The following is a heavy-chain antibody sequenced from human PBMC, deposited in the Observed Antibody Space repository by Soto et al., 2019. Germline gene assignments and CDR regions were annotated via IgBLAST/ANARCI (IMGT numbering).Heavy chain of an antibody. J-gene: IGHJ5*02. CDR2: IAYDGSNR. CDR1: GFSISRSA. D-gene: IGHD1-1*01. V-gene: IGHV3-30*04. CDR3: ARDLQAGTDNVNWFAP. Sequence: QVQLVESGGGVVQPGRSLRLSCAASGFSISRSAMHWVRQAPGKGLEWVAVIAYDGSNRGYADSAKGRFTISRDNSKNTVYWQMSSLRGEDTAVYYCARDLQAGTDNVNWFAPWGQGTLVTVSS.